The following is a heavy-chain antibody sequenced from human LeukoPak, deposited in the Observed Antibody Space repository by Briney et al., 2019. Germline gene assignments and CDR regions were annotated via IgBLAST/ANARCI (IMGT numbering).Heavy chain of an antibody. V-gene: IGHV1-3*01. D-gene: IGHD3-3*01. CDR1: GYTFTSYA. CDR3: ARVEYDFWSGYDY. J-gene: IGHJ4*02. Sequence: ASVKVSCKASGYTFTSYAMHWVRQAPGQRLEWMGWINAGNGNTKYSQKFQGRVTITRDTSASTAYMELSSLRSGDTAVYYCARVEYDFWSGYDYWGQGTLVTVSS. CDR2: INAGNGNT.